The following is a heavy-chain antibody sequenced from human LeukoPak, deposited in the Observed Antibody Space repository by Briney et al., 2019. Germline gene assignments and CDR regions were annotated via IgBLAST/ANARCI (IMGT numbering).Heavy chain of an antibody. D-gene: IGHD3-10*01. J-gene: IGHJ5*02. CDR2: INTYNGNT. CDR1: GYTFTSYG. CDR3: ARGSVRGNWFDP. V-gene: IGHV1-18*01. Sequence: ASVKVSCKASGYTFTSYGISWVRQAPGQGLEWVGWINTYNGNTNYAQKFQGRVIMAADTSTTTASMELRSLRSDDTAVYYCARGSVRGNWFDPWGQGTLVTVSS.